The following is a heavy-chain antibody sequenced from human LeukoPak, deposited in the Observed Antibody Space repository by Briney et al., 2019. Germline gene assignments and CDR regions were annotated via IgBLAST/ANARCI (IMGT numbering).Heavy chain of an antibody. D-gene: IGHD3-22*01. CDR1: GFTFSSYA. CDR2: ISGSGGST. V-gene: IGHV3-23*01. Sequence: PGGSLRLSCAASGFTFSSYAMSWVRQTPGKGLEWVSAISGSGGSTYYADSVKGRLTISRDNSKNTLYLQMNSLRAEDTAVYYCAKVDYYDSSGNYPNWFDPWGQGTLVTVSS. CDR3: AKVDYYDSSGNYPNWFDP. J-gene: IGHJ5*02.